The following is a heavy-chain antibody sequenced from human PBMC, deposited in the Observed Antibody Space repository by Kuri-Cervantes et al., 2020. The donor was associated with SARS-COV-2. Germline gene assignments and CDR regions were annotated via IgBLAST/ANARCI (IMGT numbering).Heavy chain of an antibody. CDR1: GGSISSYY. V-gene: IGHV4-59*01. D-gene: IGHD3-10*01. CDR3: ARWQKYGSGSYSDAFDI. J-gene: IGHJ3*02. CDR2: IYYSGST. Sequence: GSLRLSCTVSGGSISSYYWSWIRQPPGKGLGWIGYIYYSGSTNYNPSLKSRVTISVDTSKNQFSLKLSSVTAADTAVYYCARWQKYGSGSYSDAFDIWGQGTMVTVSS.